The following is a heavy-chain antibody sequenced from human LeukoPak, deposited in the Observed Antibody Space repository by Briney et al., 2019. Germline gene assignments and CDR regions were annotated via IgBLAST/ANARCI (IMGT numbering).Heavy chain of an antibody. CDR3: ARRAGAYSHPYDY. CDR2: IYSDNT. D-gene: IGHD4/OR15-4a*01. Sequence: GGSLRLSCEASGFTFSSYWMGWVRQAPGKGLEWVSFIYSDNTHYSDSVKGRFTISRDNSKNTLYLQMNSLRAEDTAVYYCARRAGAYSHPYDYWGQGTLVTVSS. J-gene: IGHJ4*02. V-gene: IGHV3-53*01. CDR1: GFTFSSYW.